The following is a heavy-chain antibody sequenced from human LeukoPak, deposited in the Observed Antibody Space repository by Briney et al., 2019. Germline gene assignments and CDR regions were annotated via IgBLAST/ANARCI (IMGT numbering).Heavy chain of an antibody. V-gene: IGHV4-34*01. CDR1: GGSFSGYY. D-gene: IGHD2-2*03. CDR3: ARMDFRSLRNWFDP. J-gene: IGHJ5*02. Sequence: PSETLSLTCAVYGGSFSGYYWSWIRQPPGKGLEWIGEINHSGSTNYNPSLKSRVTISVDTSKNQFSLKLSSVTAADTAVYYCARMDFRSLRNWFDPWGQGTLVTVSS. CDR2: INHSGST.